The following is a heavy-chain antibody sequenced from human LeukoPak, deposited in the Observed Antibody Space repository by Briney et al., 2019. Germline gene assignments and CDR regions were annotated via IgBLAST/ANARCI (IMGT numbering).Heavy chain of an antibody. CDR1: GFTFSSYW. J-gene: IGHJ4*02. Sequence: PGGSLRLSCAASGFTFSSYWMSWVRQAPGKGLEWVANIKQDGSEKYYVDSVKGRFTISRDNAKNSLYLQMNSLRAEDTAVYYCARALWYSSSWKRGYYFDYWGQGTLVTVSS. CDR2: IKQDGSEK. CDR3: ARALWYSSSWKRGYYFDY. V-gene: IGHV3-7*01. D-gene: IGHD6-13*01.